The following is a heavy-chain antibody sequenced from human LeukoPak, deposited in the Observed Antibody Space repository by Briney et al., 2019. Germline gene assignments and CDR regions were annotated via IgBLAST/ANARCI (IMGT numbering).Heavy chain of an antibody. Sequence: PSETLFLTCAVYGGSFNDYYWIWIRQPPAKGLEWIGEIKPSGRTNYNPSLESRVTISVDTSKNHFSLKLSSVTAADTAVYYCARRDYLDHFYYIDVWDKGNTVTVSS. D-gene: IGHD3-10*01. J-gene: IGHJ6*03. CDR1: GGSFNDYY. CDR2: IKPSGRT. V-gene: IGHV4-34*01. CDR3: ARRDYLDHFYYIDV.